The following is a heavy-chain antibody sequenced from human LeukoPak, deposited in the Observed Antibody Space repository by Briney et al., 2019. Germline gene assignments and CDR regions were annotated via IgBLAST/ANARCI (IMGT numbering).Heavy chain of an antibody. V-gene: IGHV4-59*01. CDR2: IYYSGST. CDR3: ARDIGLRGRWLRD. CDR1: GGSISSYY. D-gene: IGHD4-23*01. Sequence: SETLSLTCTVSGGSISSYYWSWIRQTPGKGLEWIGYIYYSGSTNYNPSLKSRVTISVDTSKNQFSLKLSSVTAADTAVYYCARDIGLRGRWLRDWGQGTLVTVSS. J-gene: IGHJ4*02.